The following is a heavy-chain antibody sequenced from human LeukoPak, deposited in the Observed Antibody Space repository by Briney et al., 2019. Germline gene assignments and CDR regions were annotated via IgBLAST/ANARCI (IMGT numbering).Heavy chain of an antibody. CDR2: IYTSGST. CDR3: ARDRLYYYGMDV. V-gene: IGHV4-61*02. Sequence: SQTLSLTCTVSGGSISSGGYYWSWIRQPAGKGLEWIGRIYTSGSTNYNPSLKSRVTMSVDTSKNQFSLKLSSVTAADTAVYYCARDRLYYYGMDVWGQGTTVTVSS. J-gene: IGHJ6*02. CDR1: GGSISSGGYY.